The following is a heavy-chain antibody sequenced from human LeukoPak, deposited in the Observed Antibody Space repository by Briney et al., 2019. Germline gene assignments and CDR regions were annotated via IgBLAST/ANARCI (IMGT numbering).Heavy chain of an antibody. CDR2: ISGSGGST. J-gene: IGHJ4*02. V-gene: IGHV3-23*01. Sequence: GGTLRLSCAASGFTFSSYGMSWVRQAPGKGLEWVSAISGSGGSTYYADSVEGRFTISRDSSRNTLYLQMDSLSAEDTAMYYCATSRVGATTDYFDFWGQGTLVTVSS. D-gene: IGHD1-26*01. CDR3: ATSRVGATTDYFDF. CDR1: GFTFSSYG.